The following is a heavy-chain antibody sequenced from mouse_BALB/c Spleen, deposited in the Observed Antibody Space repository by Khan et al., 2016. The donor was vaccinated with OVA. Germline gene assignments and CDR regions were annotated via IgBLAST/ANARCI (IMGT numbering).Heavy chain of an antibody. V-gene: IGHV3-2*02. D-gene: IGHD1-1*01. CDR1: GYSITSNYA. CDR3: AIGNYYGYAMDY. Sequence: VQLKESGPGLVKPSQSLSLTCTVTGYSITSNYAWNWIRQFPGNKLEWMGYISYSGSTNYNPSLKSRISITRDTSKNQFFLQLNSVTTEDTATYYCAIGNYYGYAMDYWGQGTSITVSS. J-gene: IGHJ4*01. CDR2: ISYSGST.